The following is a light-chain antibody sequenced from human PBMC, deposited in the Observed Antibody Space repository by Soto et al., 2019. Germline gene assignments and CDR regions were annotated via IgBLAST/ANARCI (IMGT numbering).Light chain of an antibody. Sequence: DIQLTQSPSTLSASVGDRVTITCRASQRISRCLAWYQQKPGKAPKFLIYKTSNLESGVPSRFSGSGSGTEFTLTISSLQPDDFATYYCQYYNNYCWTFGQGTKVYIK. V-gene: IGKV1-5*03. CDR1: QRISRC. CDR3: QYYNNYCWT. CDR2: KTS. J-gene: IGKJ1*01.